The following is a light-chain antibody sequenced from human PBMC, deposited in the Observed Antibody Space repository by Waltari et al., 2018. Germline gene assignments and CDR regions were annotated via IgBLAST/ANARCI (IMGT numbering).Light chain of an antibody. V-gene: IGKV3-20*01. Sequence: EIMLTQSPGTLSLSQGARATLSCRASPSISKYLAWYQQKPGQAPRLLIYDAASRATGIPDRFGGSGSGTDFSLTISRLEPEDSAVYYCQKYGTLPATFGQGTKVEIK. CDR1: PSISKY. CDR3: QKYGTLPAT. CDR2: DAA. J-gene: IGKJ1*01.